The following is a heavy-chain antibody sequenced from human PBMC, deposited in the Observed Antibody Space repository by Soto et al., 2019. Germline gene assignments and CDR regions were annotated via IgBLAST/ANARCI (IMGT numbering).Heavy chain of an antibody. J-gene: IGHJ4*02. CDR3: ARDRSNYFDY. CDR2: INTYNGNT. V-gene: IGHV1-18*01. CDR1: GYTFTSNG. Sequence: QVQLVQSGAEVKKPGASVKVSCKASGYTFTSNGIIWVRQAPGQGLEWMGWINTYNGNTNYAQKRQGRVTMTTDPSTNTADMELRSQRSDDTAVYYCARDRSNYFDYWGQGTVVTVSS.